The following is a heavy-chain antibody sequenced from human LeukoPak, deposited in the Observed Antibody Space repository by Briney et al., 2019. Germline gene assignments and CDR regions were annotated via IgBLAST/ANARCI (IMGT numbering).Heavy chain of an antibody. CDR2: ITPIGGNT. V-gene: IGHV1-46*04. CDR3: ARERAPANDRSYGFDI. CDR1: GHTFRIYY. Sequence: ASVRISCKASGHTFRIYYIHWVRQAPGQGLEWLGLITPIGGNTVYVQDLQGRVTMTRDTSTSTVYMEVKSLRSDDTAVYYCARERAPANDRSYGFDIWGQGTLVTVSS. J-gene: IGHJ3*02. D-gene: IGHD1-26*01.